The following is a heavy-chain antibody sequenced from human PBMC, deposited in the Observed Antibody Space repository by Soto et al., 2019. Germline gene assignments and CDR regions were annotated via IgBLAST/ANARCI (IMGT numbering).Heavy chain of an antibody. D-gene: IGHD3-16*01. V-gene: IGHV3-30*19. CDR2: TSYDGNNK. CDR3: ARWGTTGGLDV. J-gene: IGHJ4*02. CDR1: GFTFRSFV. Sequence: QVHLVESGGGVVQPGTSLRLSCVGSGFTFRSFVIHWVRQAPGKGLEWVALTSYDGNNKYYDDSVKGGFTISRDNSRNTVDLQMDSLRLEDTALYYCARWGTTGGLDVWGQGTLVSVSS.